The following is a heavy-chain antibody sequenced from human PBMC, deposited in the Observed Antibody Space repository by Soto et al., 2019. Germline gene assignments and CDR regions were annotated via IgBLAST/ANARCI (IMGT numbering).Heavy chain of an antibody. Sequence: EVHLVESGGGLVQPGGSLRLSCAASGFTFSSCSMNWVRQAPGKGLEWVSYISSSSGTIYYADSVKGRFTISRDNAKNSLYLPMDSLRGEDTAVYYCERDDSSGEAWGQGPLVTVSS. V-gene: IGHV3-48*01. D-gene: IGHD3-22*01. CDR1: GFTFSSCS. CDR3: ERDDSSGEA. J-gene: IGHJ5*02. CDR2: ISSSSGTI.